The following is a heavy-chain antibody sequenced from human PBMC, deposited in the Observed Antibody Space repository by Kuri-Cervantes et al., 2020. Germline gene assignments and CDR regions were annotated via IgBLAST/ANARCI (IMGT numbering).Heavy chain of an antibody. CDR1: GGSISSYY. V-gene: IGHV4-59*01. D-gene: IGHD6-19*01. Sequence: SETLSLTCTVSGGSISSYYWSWIRQPPGKGLEWIGYIYYSGSTNYSPSLKSRVTISVDTSKNQFSLKLSSVTAADTAVYYCARDYFRSGWYGGVGYWGQGTLVTVSS. CDR3: ARDYFRSGWYGGVGY. CDR2: IYYSGST. J-gene: IGHJ4*02.